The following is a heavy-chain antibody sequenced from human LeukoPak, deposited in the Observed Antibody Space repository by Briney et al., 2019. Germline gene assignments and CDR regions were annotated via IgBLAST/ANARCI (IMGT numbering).Heavy chain of an antibody. CDR1: GGSISSYY. D-gene: IGHD2-15*01. CDR3: ARALVAFAY. Sequence: SETLSLTCTVAGGSISSYYWTWIRQPPGKGLEWIGYIYYSGSTNYNPSLKSRVTMSLDMSKNQFSLKLNSVTAADTAVYYCARALVAFAYWGQGALVIVSS. CDR2: IYYSGST. J-gene: IGHJ4*02. V-gene: IGHV4-59*12.